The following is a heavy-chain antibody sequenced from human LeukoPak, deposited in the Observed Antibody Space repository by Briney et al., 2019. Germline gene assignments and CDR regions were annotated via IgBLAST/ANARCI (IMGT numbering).Heavy chain of an antibody. CDR1: GYSISSGYY. D-gene: IGHD2-8*01. V-gene: IGHV4-38-2*02. Sequence: RTSETLSLTCTVSGYSISSGYYWGWIRQPPGKGLEWIGSIYYSGSTYYNPSLKSRVTISVDTSKNQFSLKLSSVTAADTAVYYCARDSRVQDIVLMVYALDYWGQGTLVTVSS. CDR2: IYYSGST. CDR3: ARDSRVQDIVLMVYALDY. J-gene: IGHJ4*02.